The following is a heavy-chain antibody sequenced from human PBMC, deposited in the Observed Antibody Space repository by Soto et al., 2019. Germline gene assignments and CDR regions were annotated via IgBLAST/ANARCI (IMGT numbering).Heavy chain of an antibody. Sequence: PSETLSLTCAVYGGSFSGYYWSWIRQPPGKGLEWIGEINHSGSTNYSPSLKSRVTISVDTSKNQFSLKLSSVTAADTAVYYCARGRRGDFWSGYHYYYGMDVWGQGTTVTVSS. D-gene: IGHD3-3*01. J-gene: IGHJ6*02. CDR1: GGSFSGYY. CDR2: INHSGST. V-gene: IGHV4-34*01. CDR3: ARGRRGDFWSGYHYYYGMDV.